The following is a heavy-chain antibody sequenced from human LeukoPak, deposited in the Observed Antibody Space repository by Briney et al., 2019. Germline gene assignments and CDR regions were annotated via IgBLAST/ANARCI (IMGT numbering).Heavy chain of an antibody. CDR3: ARARWQLVPYFDS. D-gene: IGHD6-6*01. Sequence: ASVKVSCKASGYTFTDYYMHWVRQAPGRGLEWMGWINPNSGGTNFAQEFQGRVAMTRDTSISTAYLELGSLRSDDTAVYFCARARWQLVPYFDSWGQGTLVTVSS. J-gene: IGHJ4*02. CDR1: GYTFTDYY. V-gene: IGHV1-2*02. CDR2: INPNSGGT.